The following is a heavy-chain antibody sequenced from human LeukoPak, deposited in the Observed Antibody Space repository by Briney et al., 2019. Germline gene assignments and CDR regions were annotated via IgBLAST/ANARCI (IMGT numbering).Heavy chain of an antibody. D-gene: IGHD3-22*01. Sequence: QPGGSLRLSCAASGFTFSSYGMHWVRQAPGKGLEWVAVISYDGSNKYYADSVKGRFTISRDNSKNTLYLQMNSLRAEDTAVYYCARDYNYYDSSGYSLWGQGTLVTVSS. J-gene: IGHJ4*02. CDR2: ISYDGSNK. V-gene: IGHV3-30*03. CDR1: GFTFSSYG. CDR3: ARDYNYYDSSGYSL.